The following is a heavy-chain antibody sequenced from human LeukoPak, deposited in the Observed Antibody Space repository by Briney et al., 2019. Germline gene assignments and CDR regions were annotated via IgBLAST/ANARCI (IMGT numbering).Heavy chain of an antibody. D-gene: IGHD6-19*01. CDR1: GYTFNTYG. Sequence: ASVKVSCKASGYTFNTYGISWVRQAPGQGLEWMGWISAYNGNTKYAQKLQGRVTMTTDTPTSTAYMELRSLRSDDTAVYYCARDRGAVAGTENWFEPWGQGTLVTVSS. V-gene: IGHV1-18*01. CDR2: ISAYNGNT. CDR3: ARDRGAVAGTENWFEP. J-gene: IGHJ5*02.